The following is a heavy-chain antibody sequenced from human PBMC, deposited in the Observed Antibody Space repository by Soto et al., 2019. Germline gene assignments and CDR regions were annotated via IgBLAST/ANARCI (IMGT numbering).Heavy chain of an antibody. CDR2: INPKTGDT. D-gene: IGHD7-27*01. CDR3: ARGPNRGGFDY. Sequence: QVQLVQSGAEVKKPGASVKVSCKASGYTFTVYYLHWIRQAPGQTFEWMGWINPKTGDTGYAQKFQGWVTMTTDTSISTAYMELSRLNSDDTAVYYCARGPNRGGFDYWGQGTLVAVSS. CDR1: GYTFTVYY. V-gene: IGHV1-2*04. J-gene: IGHJ4*02.